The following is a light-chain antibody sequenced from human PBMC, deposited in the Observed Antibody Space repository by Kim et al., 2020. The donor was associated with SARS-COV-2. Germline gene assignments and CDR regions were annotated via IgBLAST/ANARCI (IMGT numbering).Light chain of an antibody. CDR3: QQYGTF. CDR2: GAS. V-gene: IGKV3-20*01. Sequence: LSLSPGERASLSCRASQSVSSSYLAWYQQKPGQAPRLLIYGASSRATGIPDRFSGSGSGTDFTLTISRLEPEDFAVYYCQQYGTFFGQGTKVDIK. CDR1: QSVSSSY. J-gene: IGKJ1*01.